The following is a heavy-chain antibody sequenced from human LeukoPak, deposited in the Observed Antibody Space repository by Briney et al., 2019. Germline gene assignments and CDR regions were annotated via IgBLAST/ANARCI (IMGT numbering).Heavy chain of an antibody. Sequence: SVKVSCKASGGTFSSYAISWVRQAPGQGLEWMGGIIPIFGTANCAQKFQGRVTITADESTSTAYMELSSLRSEDTAVYYCARGTPETYCSSTSCYTLFDYWGQGTLVTVSS. CDR1: GGTFSSYA. CDR2: IIPIFGTA. J-gene: IGHJ4*02. CDR3: ARGTPETYCSSTSCYTLFDY. D-gene: IGHD2-2*02. V-gene: IGHV1-69*13.